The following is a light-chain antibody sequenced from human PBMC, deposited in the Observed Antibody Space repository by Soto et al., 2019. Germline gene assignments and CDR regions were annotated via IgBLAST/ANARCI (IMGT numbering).Light chain of an antibody. CDR2: EVS. V-gene: IGLV2-14*01. J-gene: IGLJ1*01. CDR3: SSYTSSSTLV. Sequence: QSALTQPASVSGSPGQSITISCTGTSSDVGGYNYVSWYQQHPGKAPKLMIYEVSNRPSGVSNRFSGSKSGNTASLTISGLQAEDEADYYSSSYTSSSTLVFGTGTTVTVL. CDR1: SSDVGGYNY.